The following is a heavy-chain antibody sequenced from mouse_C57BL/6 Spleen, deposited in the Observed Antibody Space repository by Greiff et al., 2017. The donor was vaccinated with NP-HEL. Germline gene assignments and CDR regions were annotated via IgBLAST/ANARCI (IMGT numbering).Heavy chain of an antibody. J-gene: IGHJ1*03. CDR3: ARGRGTTVPWYFDV. Sequence: QVQLQQPGAELVKPGASVKLSCKASGYTFTSYWMHWVKQRPGQGLEWIGMIHPNSGSTNYNEKFKSKATLTVDKSSSTAYMQLSSLTSEDSAVYYCARGRGTTVPWYFDVWGTGTTVTVSS. D-gene: IGHD1-1*01. V-gene: IGHV1-64*01. CDR1: GYTFTSYW. CDR2: IHPNSGST.